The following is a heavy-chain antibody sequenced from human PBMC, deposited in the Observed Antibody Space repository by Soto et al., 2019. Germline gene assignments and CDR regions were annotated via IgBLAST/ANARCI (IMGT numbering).Heavy chain of an antibody. Sequence: EVQLLESGGGLVQPGGSLRLSCAASGFTFSSYAMSWVRQAPGKGLEWVSAISGSGGSTYYADSVKGRFTISRDNSKNPLYLQMTSLRAAETAVDYCASRSSGWYFDYWGQGTLVTVSS. V-gene: IGHV3-23*01. CDR1: GFTFSSYA. D-gene: IGHD6-19*01. CDR3: ASRSSGWYFDY. J-gene: IGHJ4*02. CDR2: ISGSGGST.